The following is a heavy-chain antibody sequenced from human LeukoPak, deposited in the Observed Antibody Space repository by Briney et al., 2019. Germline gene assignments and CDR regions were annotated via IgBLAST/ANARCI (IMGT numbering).Heavy chain of an antibody. CDR3: ARGYDYGDYIDY. CDR1: GFTFSSYW. CDR2: INSDGSST. V-gene: IGHV3-74*01. J-gene: IGHJ4*02. D-gene: IGHD4-17*01. Sequence: GGSLRLSCAASGFTFSSYWMHWFRQVQGKGLGWVSRINSDGSSTSYADSVKGRFTISRDNAKNTLYLQMNSLRAEDTAVYYCARGYDYGDYIDYWGQGTLVTVSS.